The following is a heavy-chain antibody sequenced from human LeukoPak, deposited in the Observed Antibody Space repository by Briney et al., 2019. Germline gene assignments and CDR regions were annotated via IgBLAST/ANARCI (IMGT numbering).Heavy chain of an antibody. Sequence: GGSLRLXCAASGFTFSSYAMSWVRQAPGKGLEWVSAISGSGGSTYYADSVKGRFTISRDNSKNTLYLQMNSLRAEDTAVYYCAKAPKKLRFLEWLVDYWGQGTLVTVFS. CDR2: ISGSGGST. CDR3: AKAPKKLRFLEWLVDY. V-gene: IGHV3-23*01. CDR1: GFTFSSYA. D-gene: IGHD3-3*01. J-gene: IGHJ4*02.